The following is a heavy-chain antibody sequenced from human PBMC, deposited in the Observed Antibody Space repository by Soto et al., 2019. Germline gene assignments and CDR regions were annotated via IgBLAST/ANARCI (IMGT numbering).Heavy chain of an antibody. V-gene: IGHV4-34*01. J-gene: IGHJ4*02. CDR1: GGSFSGYY. CDR2: INHSGST. D-gene: IGHD6-13*01. CDR3: ARCRGAEAGIRYFDY. Sequence: SETLSLTCAVYGGSFSGYYWSWIRQPPGKGLEWIGEINHSGSTNYNPSLKSRVTISVDTSKNQFSLKLSSVTAADTAVYYCARCRGAEAGIRYFDYCGQRTLVTVSS.